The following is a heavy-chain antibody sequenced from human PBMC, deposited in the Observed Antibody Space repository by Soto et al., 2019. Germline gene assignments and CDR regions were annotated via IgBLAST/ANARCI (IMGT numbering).Heavy chain of an antibody. D-gene: IGHD2-2*01. J-gene: IGHJ6*02. CDR2: IIPIFGTA. V-gene: IGHV1-69*06. CDR3: ARVWPYCSSTSCMRPPYHYGMDV. CDR1: GGTFSSYA. Sequence: SSVKVSCKASGGTFSSYAISWVRQAPGQGLEWMGGIIPIFGTANYAQKFQGRVTITADKSTSTAYMELSSLRSEDTAVYYCARVWPYCSSTSCMRPPYHYGMDVWGQGTMGTVSS.